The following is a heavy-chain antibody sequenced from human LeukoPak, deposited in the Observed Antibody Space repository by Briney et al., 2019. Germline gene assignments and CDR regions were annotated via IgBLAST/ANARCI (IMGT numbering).Heavy chain of an antibody. Sequence: SETLSLTCTVSGGSISSYYWGWIRQPPGKGLEWIVSIYYSGSTYYNPSLKSRVTVSVDTSKNQFSLRLTSVTAADTAVYYCARHPYSTSRPAYYFDYWGQGTLVTVSS. CDR2: IYYSGST. V-gene: IGHV4-39*01. J-gene: IGHJ4*02. CDR1: GGSISSYY. CDR3: ARHPYSTSRPAYYFDY. D-gene: IGHD6-13*01.